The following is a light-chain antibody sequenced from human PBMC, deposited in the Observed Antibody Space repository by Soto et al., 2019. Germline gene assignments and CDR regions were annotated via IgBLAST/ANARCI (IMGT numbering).Light chain of an antibody. CDR2: AAS. CDR1: QGVDSW. V-gene: IGKV1-12*01. Sequence: DIQMTQSPSSVSASVGDRVTITCRASQGVDSWLAWYQQKPGKAPKLLIYAASNLQSGVPSRFTGSGSGTDFTVTISSLQPEAFATYYCQQGSSFPWTFGQGTKVEIK. J-gene: IGKJ1*01. CDR3: QQGSSFPWT.